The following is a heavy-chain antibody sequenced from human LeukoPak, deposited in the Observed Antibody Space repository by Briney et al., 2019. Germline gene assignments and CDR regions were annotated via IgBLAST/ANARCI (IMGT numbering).Heavy chain of an antibody. J-gene: IGHJ3*02. CDR3: ARSPILGGVRGIKVAFDI. CDR2: IYYSGNT. CDR1: GGSVSSNTYS. D-gene: IGHD3-10*01. Sequence: SETLSLTCAVSGGSVSSNTYSWSWIRQPPGKGLEWIGYIYYSGNTNYNPSLNSRVTISVDTSKNQFSLKLSSVTAAETAVYYCARSPILGGVRGIKVAFDIWGQGTIVTVSS. V-gene: IGHV4-61*01.